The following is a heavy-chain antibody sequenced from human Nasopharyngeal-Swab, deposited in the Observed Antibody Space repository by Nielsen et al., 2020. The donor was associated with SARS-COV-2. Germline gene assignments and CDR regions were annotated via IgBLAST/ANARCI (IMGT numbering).Heavy chain of an antibody. V-gene: IGHV1-3*01. CDR2: INAGNGNT. CDR1: GYTFTSHA. D-gene: IGHD6-13*01. CDR3: AVGKIAAGDYYYYYGMDV. J-gene: IGHJ6*02. Sequence: SVKVSCKASGYTFTSHAMHWVRQAPGQRLEWMGWINAGNGNTKYSQKFQGRVTITRDTSASTAYMELSGLRSEDTAVYYCAVGKIAAGDYYYYYGMDVWGQGTTVTVSS.